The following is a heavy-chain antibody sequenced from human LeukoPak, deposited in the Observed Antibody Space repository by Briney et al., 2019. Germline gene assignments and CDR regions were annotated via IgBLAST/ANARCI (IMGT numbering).Heavy chain of an antibody. CDR1: GGSISSGHY. Sequence: SETLSLTCTVSGGSISSGHYWAWIRQSPEKGLEWIASMFHSGSTYYNPSLKSRVTTSADTSKNQFSLRLSSVTAADTAVYYCARDFGYSGYEGWFDPWGQGILVTVSA. CDR3: ARDFGYSGYEGWFDP. D-gene: IGHD5-12*01. V-gene: IGHV4-38-2*02. CDR2: MFHSGST. J-gene: IGHJ5*02.